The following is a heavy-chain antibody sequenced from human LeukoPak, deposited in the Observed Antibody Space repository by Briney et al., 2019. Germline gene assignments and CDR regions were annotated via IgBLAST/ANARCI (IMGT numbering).Heavy chain of an antibody. CDR3: VSFYETY. V-gene: IGHV3-74*01. D-gene: IGHD2/OR15-2a*01. Sequence: QPGGSLRLSCVASGFTLSNYWMSWVRQAPGKGLVWVSHINSDGSWTSYADSVKGRFTISKDNAKNTVYLQMNSLRAEDTAVYYCVSFYETYWGRGTQVTVSS. CDR2: INSDGSWT. CDR1: GFTLSNYW. J-gene: IGHJ4*02.